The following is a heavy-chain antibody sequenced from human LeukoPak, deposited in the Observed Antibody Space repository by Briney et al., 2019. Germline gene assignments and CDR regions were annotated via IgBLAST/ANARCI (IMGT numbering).Heavy chain of an antibody. CDR2: ISSTSSHT. Sequence: GGSLRLSCAASGFTFSDSYMSWIRQTAGKGLEWISYISSTSSHTNYADSVKGRFTISRDNAKRSLYLQMNSLRAEDTAVYYCARGSARWFDPWGQGTLVTVSS. J-gene: IGHJ5*02. CDR3: ARGSARWFDP. CDR1: GFTFSDSY. V-gene: IGHV3-11*05.